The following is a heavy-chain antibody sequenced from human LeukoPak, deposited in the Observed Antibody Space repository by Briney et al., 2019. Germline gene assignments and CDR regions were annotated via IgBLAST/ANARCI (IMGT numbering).Heavy chain of an antibody. CDR1: GFTLSSYA. Sequence: GGSLRLSCAASGFTLSSYAMSWVRQAPGKGLEWVASINGRSDYIYYGDSVKGRFTISRDNAKNSLYLQMNRLRAEDTAMYYCARDGVGSYDHFDYWGQGTLVTVSS. V-gene: IGHV3-21*01. CDR2: INGRSDYI. D-gene: IGHD1-26*01. J-gene: IGHJ4*02. CDR3: ARDGVGSYDHFDY.